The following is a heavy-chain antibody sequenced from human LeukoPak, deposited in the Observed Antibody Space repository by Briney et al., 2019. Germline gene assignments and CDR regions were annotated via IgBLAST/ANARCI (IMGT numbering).Heavy chain of an antibody. CDR3: ARGFGESSHGLDF. Sequence: GGSLRLSCAASGFTFSRFAMHWVRQAPGKGLEWVAIMSYDGGSKSYAASVKGRFTISRDNSKNTLYLQMNGLRAEDTALYYCARGFGESSHGLDFWGQGTMVTVS. V-gene: IGHV3-30-3*01. CDR1: GFTFSRFA. CDR2: MSYDGGSK. J-gene: IGHJ3*01. D-gene: IGHD3-10*01.